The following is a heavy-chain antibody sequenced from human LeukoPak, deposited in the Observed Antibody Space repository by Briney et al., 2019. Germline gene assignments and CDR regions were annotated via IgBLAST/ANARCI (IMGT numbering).Heavy chain of an antibody. D-gene: IGHD6-6*01. Sequence: ASVKVSCKASGYTFSNYAISWVRPAPGQGLEWMGWISAYNGNTNYAPKLQGRVTMTTDTSTSAAYMELRSLRSDDTAVYYCARAWGEDIAARPYYFDYWGQGSLVTVSS. CDR1: GYTFSNYA. V-gene: IGHV1-18*01. CDR3: ARAWGEDIAARPYYFDY. CDR2: ISAYNGNT. J-gene: IGHJ4*02.